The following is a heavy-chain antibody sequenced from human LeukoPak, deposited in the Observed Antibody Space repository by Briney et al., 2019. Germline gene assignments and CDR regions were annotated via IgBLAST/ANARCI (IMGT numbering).Heavy chain of an antibody. D-gene: IGHD3-10*01. J-gene: IGHJ4*02. CDR2: IYYSGST. V-gene: IGHV4-31*03. CDR1: GGSVSSGGYY. CDR3: AREPRITMVRGVIIGYFDY. Sequence: SQTLSLTCTVSGGSVSSGGYYWSWIRQHPGKGLEWIGYIYYSGSTYYNPSLKSRVTISVDTSKNQFSLKLSSVTAADTAVYYCAREPRITMVRGVIIGYFDYWGQGTLVTVSS.